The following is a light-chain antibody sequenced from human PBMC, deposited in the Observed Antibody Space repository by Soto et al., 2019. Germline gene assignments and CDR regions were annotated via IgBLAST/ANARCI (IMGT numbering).Light chain of an antibody. CDR3: QQRYNWPIT. CDR2: ADS. Sequence: EIVLTQSPATLSLSPGETATLSCRASQSVSGYIGWYQQKPGQAPRLLIYADSNRATGIPARFNGSGSGTDFTLTISSLEPEDFSVYYCQQRYNWPITFGQGTRLEIK. V-gene: IGKV3-11*01. CDR1: QSVSGY. J-gene: IGKJ5*01.